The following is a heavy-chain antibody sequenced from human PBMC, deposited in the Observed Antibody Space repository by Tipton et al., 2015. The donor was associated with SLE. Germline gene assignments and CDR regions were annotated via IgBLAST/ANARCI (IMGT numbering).Heavy chain of an antibody. CDR2: IYTSGST. Sequence: TLSLTCTVSGGSISSYYWSWIRQPAGKGLEWIGRIYTSGSTNYNPSLKSRVTMSVDTSKNQFSLKLSSVTAADTAVYYCASHIVVVPWYFDLWGCGTLVTVSS. CDR3: ASHIVVVPWYFDL. D-gene: IGHD3-22*01. V-gene: IGHV4-4*07. J-gene: IGHJ2*01. CDR1: GGSISSYY.